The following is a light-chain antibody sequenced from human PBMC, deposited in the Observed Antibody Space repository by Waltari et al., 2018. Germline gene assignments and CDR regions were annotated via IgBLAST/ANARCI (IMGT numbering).Light chain of an antibody. J-gene: IGLJ2*01. V-gene: IGLV2-14*01. CDR3: SSYTSSSTYVV. CDR1: SSDVGRYNY. Sequence: QSALTQPASVSGSPGQSITISCTGTSSDVGRYNYASWYQQHPGKAPKLMIYEVSNRPSGVSNRFSGSKSGNTASLTISGLQAEDEADYYCSSYTSSSTYVVFGGGTKLTVL. CDR2: EVS.